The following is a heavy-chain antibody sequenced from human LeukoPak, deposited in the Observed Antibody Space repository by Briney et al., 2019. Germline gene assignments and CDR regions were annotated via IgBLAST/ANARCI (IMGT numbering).Heavy chain of an antibody. CDR1: GFTFSSYG. CDR3: AKDKRSGYSGYYGMDV. J-gene: IGHJ6*02. V-gene: IGHV3-30*18. D-gene: IGHD5-12*01. Sequence: GGSLRLSCAASGFTFSSYGMHWVRQAPGKGLEWVAVISYDGSNKYYADSVKGRFTISRDNSKNALYPQMNSLRAEDTAVHYCAKDKRSGYSGYYGMDVWGQGTTVTVSS. CDR2: ISYDGSNK.